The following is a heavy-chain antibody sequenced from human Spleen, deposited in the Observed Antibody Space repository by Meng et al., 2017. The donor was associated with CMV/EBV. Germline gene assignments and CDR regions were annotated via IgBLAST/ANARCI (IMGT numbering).Heavy chain of an antibody. Sequence: GDSLKISCAASGFTFSSYWMSWVRQAPGKGLEWVANIKQDGSEKYYVDSVKGRFTISRDNAKNSLYLQMNSLRAEDTAVYYCATTTVNPNWGQGTLVTVSS. V-gene: IGHV3-7*01. CDR1: GFTFSSYW. CDR3: ATTTVNPN. CDR2: IKQDGSEK. J-gene: IGHJ4*02. D-gene: IGHD4-17*01.